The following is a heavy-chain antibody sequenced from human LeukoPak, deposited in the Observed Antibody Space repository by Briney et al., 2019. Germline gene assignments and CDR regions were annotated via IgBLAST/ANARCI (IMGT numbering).Heavy chain of an antibody. Sequence: PSETLSLTCTVSGGPISSSRNYWDWVRQPPGKGLEWVGGIYYSGSTYYNPSLKSRVTISVDTSKNQFSLKLSSMTAADAAVYYCARRDGYNGPLDYWGQGTLVTVSS. CDR1: GGPISSSRNY. D-gene: IGHD5-24*01. V-gene: IGHV4-39*01. CDR3: ARRDGYNGPLDY. J-gene: IGHJ4*02. CDR2: IYYSGST.